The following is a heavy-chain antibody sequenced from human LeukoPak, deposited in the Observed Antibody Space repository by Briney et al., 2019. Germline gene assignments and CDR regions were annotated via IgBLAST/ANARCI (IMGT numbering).Heavy chain of an antibody. CDR2: IYSSGST. Sequence: KPSETLSLTCTVSGGSSSSSNYYWGWIRQPPGKGLEWIGIIYSSGSTHCNPSLKSRATISLDTSRNQFSLNLHSVTDADTAVYYCASHQEGTMMSYWGQGTLVTVSS. J-gene: IGHJ4*02. CDR1: GGSSSSSNYY. V-gene: IGHV4-39*01. CDR3: ASHQEGTMMSY. D-gene: IGHD3-22*01.